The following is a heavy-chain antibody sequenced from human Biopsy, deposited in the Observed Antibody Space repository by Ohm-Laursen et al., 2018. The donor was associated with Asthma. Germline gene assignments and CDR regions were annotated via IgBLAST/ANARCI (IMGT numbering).Heavy chain of an antibody. V-gene: IGHV1-69*05. J-gene: IGHJ5*02. D-gene: IGHD6-13*01. CDR2: IIPIFDTP. Sequence: SSVKVSCKAFGGTFSNYPFTWVRQAPGQGLEWMGGIIPIFDTPNSAQKFQGRVTMTRDTSISTAYMEVSRLRSDDTAVYYCARGQKSAGDRWFDPWGQGTLVTVSS. CDR1: GGTFSNYP. CDR3: ARGQKSAGDRWFDP.